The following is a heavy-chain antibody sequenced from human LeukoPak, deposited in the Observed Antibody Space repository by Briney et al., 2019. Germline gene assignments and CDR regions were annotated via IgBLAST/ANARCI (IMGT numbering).Heavy chain of an antibody. CDR1: GGSFSGYY. J-gene: IGHJ4*02. CDR3: ARWDYGDYYFDY. V-gene: IGHV4-34*01. Sequence: NSSETLSLTCAVYGGSFSGYYWSWIRQPPGKGLEWIGEINHSGSTNYNPSLKSRVTISVDTSKNQFSLKLSSVTAADTAVYYCARWDYGDYYFDYWGQGTLVTVSS. D-gene: IGHD4-17*01. CDR2: INHSGST.